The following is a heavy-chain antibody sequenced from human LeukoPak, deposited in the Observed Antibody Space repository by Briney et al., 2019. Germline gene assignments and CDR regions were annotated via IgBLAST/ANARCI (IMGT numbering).Heavy chain of an antibody. J-gene: IGHJ5*02. CDR3: AREEWNLVLNWFDP. V-gene: IGHV6-1*01. D-gene: IGHD3-3*01. Sequence: SQTLSFTCAISGDSVSSNSAAWNWIRQSPSKCLEWLGRTYYRSKWYNDYAVSVKSRITINPDTSKNQFSLQLNSVTPEDTAVYFCAREEWNLVLNWFDPWGQGTLVTVSS. CDR1: GDSVSSNSAA. CDR2: TYYRSKWYN.